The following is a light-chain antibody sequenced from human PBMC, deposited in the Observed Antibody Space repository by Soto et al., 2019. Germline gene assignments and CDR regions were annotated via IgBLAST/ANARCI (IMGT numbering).Light chain of an antibody. CDR3: QQYNNWPGT. J-gene: IGKJ1*01. Sequence: EIVMTQSPATLSVSPGERATLSCRASQSVSSNLAWYQQKPGQAPRLLIYGASTRATGIPARFSGSGSGTESTLTISSLQSEDFAVYYGQQYNNWPGTFGQGTKVEIK. V-gene: IGKV3-15*01. CDR2: GAS. CDR1: QSVSSN.